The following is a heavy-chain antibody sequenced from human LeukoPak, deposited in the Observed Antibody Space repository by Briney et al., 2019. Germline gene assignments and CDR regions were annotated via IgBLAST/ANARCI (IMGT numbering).Heavy chain of an antibody. Sequence: TGGSLRLSCAASGFTFISYWMSWVRQAPGKGLEWVANIKQDGSEKYYVDSVKGRFTISRDNAKNSLYLQMNSLRAEDTAVYYCASHMTTVTTSYYYYYYMDVWGKGTTVTVSS. J-gene: IGHJ6*03. V-gene: IGHV3-7*01. CDR3: ASHMTTVTTSYYYYYYMDV. CDR2: IKQDGSEK. D-gene: IGHD4-11*01. CDR1: GFTFISYW.